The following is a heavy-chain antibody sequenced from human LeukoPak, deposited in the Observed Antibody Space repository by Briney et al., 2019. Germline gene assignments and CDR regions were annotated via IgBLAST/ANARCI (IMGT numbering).Heavy chain of an antibody. CDR2: ISGDSVYN. V-gene: IGHV3-21*01. Sequence: GGSLRLSCETSGFTFSDHAMNWVRRAPGKGLEWVSSISGDSVYNFDADSVKGRFTTSRDNAKNSLYLQMDSLRAEDTAFYYCAREDGMVGATSSFDYWGQGTLVTVSS. J-gene: IGHJ4*02. CDR3: AREDGMVGATSSFDY. CDR1: GFTFSDHA. D-gene: IGHD1-26*01.